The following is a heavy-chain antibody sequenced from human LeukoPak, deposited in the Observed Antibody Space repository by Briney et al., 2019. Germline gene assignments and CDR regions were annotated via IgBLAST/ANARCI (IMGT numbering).Heavy chain of an antibody. Sequence: SVKVSCRASGGTFSSYAISWVRQAPGQGLEWMGGIIPIFGTANYAQKFQGRVTITTDESTSTAYMELSSLRSEDTAVYYCARGPKGIVVVPAAIKVPYYYYMDVWGKGTTVTVSS. CDR2: IIPIFGTA. D-gene: IGHD2-2*01. J-gene: IGHJ6*03. CDR3: ARGPKGIVVVPAAIKVPYYYYMDV. CDR1: GGTFSSYA. V-gene: IGHV1-69*05.